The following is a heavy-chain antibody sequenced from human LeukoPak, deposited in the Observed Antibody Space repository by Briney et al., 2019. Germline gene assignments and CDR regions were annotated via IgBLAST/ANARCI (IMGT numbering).Heavy chain of an antibody. CDR1: GGSISSSSYY. CDR3: ARRRIRGYCSSTSCLYYFDY. D-gene: IGHD2-2*01. Sequence: SETLSLTCTVSGGSISSSSYYWGWIRQPPGKGPEWIGSIYYSGSTYYNPSLKSRVTISVDTSKNQFSLKLSSVTAADTAVYYCARRRIRGYCSSTSCLYYFDYWGQGTLVTVSS. J-gene: IGHJ4*02. CDR2: IYYSGST. V-gene: IGHV4-39*07.